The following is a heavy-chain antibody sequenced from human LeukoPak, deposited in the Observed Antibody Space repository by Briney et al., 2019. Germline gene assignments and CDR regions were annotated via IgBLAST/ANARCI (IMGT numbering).Heavy chain of an antibody. V-gene: IGHV3-23*01. J-gene: IGHJ6*02. CDR1: GFTFSSYA. CDR2: ISGSGGGT. Sequence: GGSLRLSCAASGFTFSSYAMSWVRQAPGKGLEWVSAISGSGGGTCYADSVKGRFTISRDNSKNTLYLQMNSLRAEDTAVYYCAKAARFVFYYGMDVWGQGTTVTVSS. D-gene: IGHD3-16*01. CDR3: AKAARFVFYYGMDV.